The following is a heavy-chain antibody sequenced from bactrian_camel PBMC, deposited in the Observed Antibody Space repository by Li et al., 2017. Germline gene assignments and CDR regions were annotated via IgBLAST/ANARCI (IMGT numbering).Heavy chain of an antibody. CDR3: AKTRDGNLIIGDYDY. V-gene: IGHV3S53*01. J-gene: IGHJ4*01. Sequence: QVQLVESGGGSVQAGGSLRLSCVASGCNYRIGAMSWYRQAPGKEREFVSTIDSRGTTRYADSVKGRFTISRDNSKNTLYLQLSSLRPEDTAMYICAKTRDGNLIIGDYDYWGQGTQVTVS. CDR2: IDSRGTT. D-gene: IGHD1*01. CDR1: GCNYRIGA.